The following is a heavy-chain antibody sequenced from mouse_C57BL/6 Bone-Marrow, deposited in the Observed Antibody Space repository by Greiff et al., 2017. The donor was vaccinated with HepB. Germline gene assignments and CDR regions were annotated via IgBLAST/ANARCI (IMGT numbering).Heavy chain of an antibody. CDR1: GYTFTDYY. CDR3: ARCYYDYGGSTNYFDY. CDR2: INPNNGGT. J-gene: IGHJ2*01. Sequence: EVKLQQSGPELVKPGASVKISCKASGYTFTDYYMNWVKQSHGKSLEWIGDINPNNGGTSYNQKFKGKATLTVDKSSSTAYMELRSLTSEDSSVYYCARCYYDYGGSTNYFDYWGQGTTLTVSS. V-gene: IGHV1-26*01. D-gene: IGHD2-4*01.